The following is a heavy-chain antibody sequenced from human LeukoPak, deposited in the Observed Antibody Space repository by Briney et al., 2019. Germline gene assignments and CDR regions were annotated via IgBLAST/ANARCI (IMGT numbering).Heavy chain of an antibody. CDR1: GYTFSGYY. D-gene: IGHD1-26*01. Sequence: ASVKVFCKLGGYTFSGYYMHWATQAPGQGLEWMGWINPNSGGANYAQNFQGSVTMTRDTSISTAYLELSSLRSDDTAVYYCAREKSRLGPGDSWGQGTLVTVSS. V-gene: IGHV1-2*02. CDR3: AREKSRLGPGDS. J-gene: IGHJ4*02. CDR2: INPNSGGA.